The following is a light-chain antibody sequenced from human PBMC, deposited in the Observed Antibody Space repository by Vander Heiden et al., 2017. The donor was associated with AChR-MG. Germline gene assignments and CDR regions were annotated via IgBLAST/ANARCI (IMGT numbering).Light chain of an antibody. V-gene: IGKV3-20*01. J-gene: IGKJ4*01. CDR3: QQYGSSPLT. Sequence: VLTHFPATMSLSPGDRPTLSCRASRSVSNSYLAWYQQKPGQAPRLLVYGASSRATGIPDRFSGSGSGTDFTLTISRLEPEDFAVYYCQQYGSSPLTFGGGTKVEIK. CDR1: RSVSNSY. CDR2: GAS.